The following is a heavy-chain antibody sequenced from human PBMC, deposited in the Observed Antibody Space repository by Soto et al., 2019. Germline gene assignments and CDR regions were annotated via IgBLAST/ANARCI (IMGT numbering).Heavy chain of an antibody. V-gene: IGHV1-2*04. CDR1: GDSFNAYY. CDR3: ARESGGATATLDYYYFYMDV. Sequence: QVQLVQSGAEVRKPGASVTVSCRSSGDSFNAYYIHGVRQAPGQGFEWMGWINPNGGATKYAQKFQGWISMTRDTSSRTVYMQVSRLTSDVTVVYYCARESGGATATLDYYYFYMDVWGTGTTVTVSS. D-gene: IGHD5-12*01. CDR2: INPNGGAT. J-gene: IGHJ6*03.